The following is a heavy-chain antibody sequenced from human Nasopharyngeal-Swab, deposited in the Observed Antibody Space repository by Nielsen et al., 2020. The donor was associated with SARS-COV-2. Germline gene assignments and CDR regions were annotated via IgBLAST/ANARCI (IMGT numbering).Heavy chain of an antibody. Sequence: WIRKPPGKGLEWIGYIYYSGSTYYNPSLKSRVTISVDTSKNQFSLKLRSVTAADTAVYYCARVSRYYYMDVWGKGTTVTVSS. V-gene: IGHV4-31*02. CDR2: IYYSGST. J-gene: IGHJ6*03. CDR3: ARVSRYYYMDV.